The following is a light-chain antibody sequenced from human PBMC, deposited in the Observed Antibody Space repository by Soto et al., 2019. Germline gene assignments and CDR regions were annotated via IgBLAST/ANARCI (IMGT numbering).Light chain of an antibody. J-gene: IGKJ1*01. CDR1: QSVSDS. CDR3: QQSYITPVT. V-gene: IGKV1-5*01. CDR2: DVS. Sequence: DIQMTQSPSTLSASVGDTVTITCRASQSVSDSLAWYQVKPGEAPKLLIFDVSNLETGVPSRFSGSGSGTEFSLTIRGLQPEDFATYYCQQSYITPVTFGQGTKVDIK.